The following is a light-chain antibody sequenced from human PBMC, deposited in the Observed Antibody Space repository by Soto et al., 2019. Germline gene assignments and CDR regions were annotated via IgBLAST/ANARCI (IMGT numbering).Light chain of an antibody. CDR3: QQYAGSPRT. J-gene: IGKJ2*01. Sequence: ETVMTQSPATLSVSPGEGATLSCRASQSVSSNLVWYQHRPGQAPRLLIYGASTRATDIPARFSGSGSGTEFTLTISSLQSEDFAVYYCQQYAGSPRTFGQGTKVDIK. V-gene: IGKV3-15*01. CDR2: GAS. CDR1: QSVSSN.